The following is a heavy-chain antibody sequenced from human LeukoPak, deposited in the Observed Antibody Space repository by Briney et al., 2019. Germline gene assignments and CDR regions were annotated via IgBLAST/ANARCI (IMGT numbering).Heavy chain of an antibody. CDR2: IKQDGSEK. CDR1: GFTFSSYW. CDR3: AREPRQGVIPYGMDV. D-gene: IGHD3-16*02. J-gene: IGHJ6*02. Sequence: GGSLRLSCAASGFTFSSYWMSWVRQAPGKGLEWVANIKQDGSEKYYVDSVKGRFTISRDNAKNSLYLQMNSLRAEDTAVYYCAREPRQGVIPYGMDVWGQGTTVTVSS. V-gene: IGHV3-7*01.